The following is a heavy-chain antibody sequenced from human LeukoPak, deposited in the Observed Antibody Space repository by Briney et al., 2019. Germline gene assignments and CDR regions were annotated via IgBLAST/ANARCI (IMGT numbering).Heavy chain of an antibody. V-gene: IGHV4-34*01. CDR3: ARGRGSSSWYEILGY. Sequence: SETLSLTCAVYGVSFSGYYWSWIRQPPGKGLEWIGEINHSGSTNYNPSLKSRVTISVDTSKNQFSLKLSSVTAADTAVYYCARGRGSSSWYEILGYWGQGTLVTVSS. D-gene: IGHD6-13*01. CDR1: GVSFSGYY. CDR2: INHSGST. J-gene: IGHJ4*02.